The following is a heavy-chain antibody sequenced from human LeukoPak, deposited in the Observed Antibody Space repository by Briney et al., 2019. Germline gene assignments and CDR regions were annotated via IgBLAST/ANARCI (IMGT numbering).Heavy chain of an antibody. V-gene: IGHV3-13*04. CDR2: IGTAGNT. CDR3: ARSKSYSSGWTDFDY. D-gene: IGHD6-19*01. Sequence: GGSLRLSCAASGFTFSNYDMHWVRQATGKGLEWVSVIGTAGNTYYLGSVKGRFTISRENANNPLYLQMNSLRAGDTAIYYCARSKSYSSGWTDFDYWGQGTLVTVSS. CDR1: GFTFSNYD. J-gene: IGHJ4*02.